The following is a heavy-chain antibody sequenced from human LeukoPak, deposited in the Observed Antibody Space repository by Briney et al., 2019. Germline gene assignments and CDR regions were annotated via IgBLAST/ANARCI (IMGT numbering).Heavy chain of an antibody. CDR2: IYYSGST. J-gene: IGHJ4*02. CDR3: ARAYEQGYRYYFDY. V-gene: IGHV4-59*01. D-gene: IGHD3-16*02. CDR1: GASINSYY. Sequence: SETLSLTCSVSGASINSYYWSWIRQPPGKGLEWIGYIYYSGSTNYHPSLKSRVTISVDTSKNQFSLKLSSVTAADTAVYYCARAYEQGYRYYFDYWGQGTLVTVSS.